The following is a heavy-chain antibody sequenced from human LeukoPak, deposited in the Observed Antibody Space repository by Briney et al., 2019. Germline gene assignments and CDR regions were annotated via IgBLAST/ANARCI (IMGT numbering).Heavy chain of an antibody. V-gene: IGHV3-11*01. D-gene: IGHD2-8*01. CDR3: ARDSIVRGNIGNDMDV. CDR2: ISSSGSTI. Sequence: PGGSLRLSCAASGFTFSDYYMSWLRQAPGKGLEWVSYISSSGSTIYYADSGKGRFTISRDNAKNSLYLQMNSLRAEDTAVYYCARDSIVRGNIGNDMDVWGKGTTVTVSS. CDR1: GFTFSDYY. J-gene: IGHJ6*03.